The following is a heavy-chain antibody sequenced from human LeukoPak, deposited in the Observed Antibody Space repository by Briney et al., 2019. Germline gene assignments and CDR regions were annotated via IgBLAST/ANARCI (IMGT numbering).Heavy chain of an antibody. CDR1: GGTFSSYA. CDR3: ASDPSSTNGVRFDY. Sequence: SVKVSCKASGGTFSSYAISWVRQAPGQGLEWMGGIIPIFGTANYAQKFQGRVTITADESTSTAYMELSSLRSEDTAVYYCASDPSSTNGVRFDYWGQGTLVTVSS. J-gene: IGHJ4*02. D-gene: IGHD2-8*01. CDR2: IIPIFGTA. V-gene: IGHV1-69*13.